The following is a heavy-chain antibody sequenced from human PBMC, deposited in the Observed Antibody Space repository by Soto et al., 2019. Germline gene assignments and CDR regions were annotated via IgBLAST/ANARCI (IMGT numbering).Heavy chain of an antibody. V-gene: IGHV5-10-1*01. CDR3: ARLFCSTTTCDSWFDP. J-gene: IGHJ5*02. D-gene: IGHD2-2*01. CDR2: IDPRDSYV. CDR1: GYTFTTFW. Sequence: ESLKISCTGFGYTFTTFWISLVRQMPGKGLEWMGRIDPRDSYVNYSPSFQGHVTISLDKSISTAYLQWGSLKASDTAMYYCARLFCSTTTCDSWFDPWGQGTLVTVSS.